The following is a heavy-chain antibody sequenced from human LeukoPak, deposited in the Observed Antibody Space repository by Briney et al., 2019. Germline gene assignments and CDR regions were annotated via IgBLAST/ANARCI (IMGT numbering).Heavy chain of an antibody. CDR2: IYYTGST. D-gene: IGHD3-10*01. CDR3: ARGVWSLHSGVSVDS. J-gene: IGHJ4*02. V-gene: IGHV4-59*01. CDR1: GASISDYY. Sequence: SETLSLTCSRSGASISDYYWSCIRHPPGKGLEGVGHIYYTGSTNYSPSLKSRVTISVDTSKSQFSLRLSSVTAGDTAVYYCARGVWSLHSGVSVDSWGQGMLVTVSS.